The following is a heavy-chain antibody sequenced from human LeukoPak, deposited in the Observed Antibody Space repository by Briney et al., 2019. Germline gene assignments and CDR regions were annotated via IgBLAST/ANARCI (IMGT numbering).Heavy chain of an antibody. J-gene: IGHJ3*02. CDR2: ISGSGGST. V-gene: IGHV3-23*01. CDR1: LSSLD. Sequence: LSSLDLGWVRNIKRKGLEWVSAISGSGGSTYYADSVKGRFTISRDNSKNTLYLQMNSLRAEDTAVYYCAKDKNHYDSSGPPDAFDIWGQGTMVTVSS. CDR3: AKDKNHYDSSGPPDAFDI. D-gene: IGHD3-22*01.